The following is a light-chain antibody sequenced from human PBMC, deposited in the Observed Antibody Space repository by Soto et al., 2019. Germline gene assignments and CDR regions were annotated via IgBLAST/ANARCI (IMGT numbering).Light chain of an antibody. V-gene: IGKV3-20*01. CDR1: QSVSSSY. J-gene: IGKJ2*01. CDR3: QQFGNSPYT. Sequence: EIVLTQSPGTLSLSPGERATLSCRASQSVSSSYLAWYQQKPGQTPRLLIYGASSRATGIPDRFSGSGSGTDFTLTISRQEPEDFAVYYCQQFGNSPYTFGQGTKLDIK. CDR2: GAS.